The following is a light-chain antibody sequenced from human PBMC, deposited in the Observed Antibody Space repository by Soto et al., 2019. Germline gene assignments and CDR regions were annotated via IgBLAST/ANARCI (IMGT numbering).Light chain of an antibody. CDR1: QGSSSW. J-gene: IGKJ4*01. CDR2: AAS. Sequence: DIQMTQSPSSVSASIGDRVTITCRASQGSSSWLAWYQQKPGKAPKLLIYAASTLQSGVPSRFSGGGSGTEFTLTLRSLQPEDLPTSNCHQANIFHLTFGEGPRWRSN. V-gene: IGKV1-12*01. CDR3: HQANIFHLT.